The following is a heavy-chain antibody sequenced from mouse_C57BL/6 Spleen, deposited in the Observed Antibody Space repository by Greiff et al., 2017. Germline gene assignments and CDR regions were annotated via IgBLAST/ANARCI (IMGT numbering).Heavy chain of an antibody. D-gene: IGHD1-1*01. Sequence: EVKVVASGGGLVKPGGSLKLSCAASGFTFSDYGMHWVRQAPEKGLEWVAYISSGSSTIYYADTVKGRFTISRDNAKNTLCLQMTSLRSEDTAMYYCARRGYGSSYEGVFAYWGQGTLVTVSA. CDR1: GFTFSDYG. J-gene: IGHJ3*01. CDR3: ARRGYGSSYEGVFAY. CDR2: ISSGSSTI. V-gene: IGHV5-17*01.